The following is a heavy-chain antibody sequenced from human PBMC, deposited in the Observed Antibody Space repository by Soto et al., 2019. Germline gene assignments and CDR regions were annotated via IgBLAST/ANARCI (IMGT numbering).Heavy chain of an antibody. Sequence: GGSLRLSCVASGFTFSNYAMSWIRQAPGKGLEWVSTIRETGNTYYADSVRGRFATSRDNSENTLYLQMSSLRAEDTAVYYCAKQQMGVIRAIDYWGQGTLVTVS. CDR3: AKQQMGVIRAIDY. D-gene: IGHD1-26*01. CDR1: GFTFSNYA. J-gene: IGHJ4*02. V-gene: IGHV3-23*01. CDR2: IRETGNT.